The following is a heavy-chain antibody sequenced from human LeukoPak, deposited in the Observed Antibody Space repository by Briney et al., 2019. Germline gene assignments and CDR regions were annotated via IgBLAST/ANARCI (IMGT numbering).Heavy chain of an antibody. D-gene: IGHD3-22*01. CDR3: ARADYEGYLTY. J-gene: IGHJ4*02. CDR1: GFTFSNFP. Sequence: GGSLRPSCAASGFTFSNFPMTWVRQAPGKGLEWVSSISSTNYYIYYGDSVKGRFTISRDDTKSSLYLQMNSLRAEDTAVYYCARADYEGYLTYWGQGILVTVSS. V-gene: IGHV3-21*01. CDR2: ISSTNYYI.